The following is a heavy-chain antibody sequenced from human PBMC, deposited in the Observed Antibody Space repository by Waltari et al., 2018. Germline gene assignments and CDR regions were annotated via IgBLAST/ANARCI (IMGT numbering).Heavy chain of an antibody. CDR1: GGSISSYY. CDR3: ARSPADCGGDCYSAHFDY. Sequence: QVQLQESGPGLVKPSETLSLTCTVSGGSISSYYWSWIRQPPGKGLEWIGYIYYSGSTNYSPSLKSRVTISVDTSKNQFSLKLSSVTAADTAVYYCARSPADCGGDCYSAHFDYWGQGTLVTVSS. CDR2: IYYSGST. D-gene: IGHD2-21*01. J-gene: IGHJ4*02. V-gene: IGHV4-59*01.